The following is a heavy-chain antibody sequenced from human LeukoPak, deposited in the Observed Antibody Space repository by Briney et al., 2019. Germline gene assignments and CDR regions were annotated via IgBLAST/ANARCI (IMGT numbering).Heavy chain of an antibody. CDR2: ISSVGSTI. V-gene: IGHV3-11*01. Sequence: PGGSLRLSCAASGFTFSDNYMSWIRQAPGKGLEWVSCISSVGSTIYYADSVKGRFTISRDNAKSSLYLQMNSLRAEDTAVYYCARAQLNYYYYYMDVWGKGTTVTVSS. D-gene: IGHD5-24*01. CDR3: ARAQLNYYYYYMDV. J-gene: IGHJ6*03. CDR1: GFTFSDNY.